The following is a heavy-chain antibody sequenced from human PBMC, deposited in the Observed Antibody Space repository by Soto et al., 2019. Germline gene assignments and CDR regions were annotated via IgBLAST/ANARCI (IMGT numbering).Heavy chain of an antibody. CDR2: IYTSGST. CDR3: ARAEYDFWSGRFDP. D-gene: IGHD3-3*01. Sequence: QVQLQESGPGLVKPSETLSLTCTISGGSISSYYWSWIRQPAGKGLEWIGRIYTSGSTNYNPSLKSRVTMSVDTSKNQFSLKLSSVTAADTAVYYCARAEYDFWSGRFDPWGQGTLVTVSS. V-gene: IGHV4-4*07. J-gene: IGHJ5*02. CDR1: GGSISSYY.